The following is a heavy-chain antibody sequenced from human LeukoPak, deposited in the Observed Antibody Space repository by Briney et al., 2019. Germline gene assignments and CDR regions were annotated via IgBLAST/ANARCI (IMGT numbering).Heavy chain of an antibody. CDR3: AKEYYFGSGSFPDY. CDR1: GSTFSSYG. V-gene: IGHV3-30*18. Sequence: GGSLRLSCAASGSTFSSYGMHWVRQAPGKGLEWVAVISYDGSNKYYADSVKGRFTISRDNSENTLYLQLNSLRAEDTAVYYCAKEYYFGSGSFPDYWGQGTLVTVSS. D-gene: IGHD3-10*01. CDR2: ISYDGSNK. J-gene: IGHJ4*02.